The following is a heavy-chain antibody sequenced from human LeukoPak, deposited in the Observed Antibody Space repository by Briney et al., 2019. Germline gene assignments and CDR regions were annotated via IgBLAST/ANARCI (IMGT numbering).Heavy chain of an antibody. Sequence: ASVKVSCKASGYTFTSYGISWVRQAPGQGLEGMGWISAYNGNTNYAQKLQGRVTMTTDTSTSTAYMELRSLRSDDTAVYYCAGTMVRGVLTHFDYWGQGTLVTVSS. CDR3: AGTMVRGVLTHFDY. D-gene: IGHD3-10*01. V-gene: IGHV1-18*01. CDR1: GYTFTSYG. J-gene: IGHJ4*02. CDR2: ISAYNGNT.